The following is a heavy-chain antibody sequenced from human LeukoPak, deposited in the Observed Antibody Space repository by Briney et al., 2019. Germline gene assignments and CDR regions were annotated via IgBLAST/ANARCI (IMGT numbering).Heavy chain of an antibody. CDR2: ISWNSGSI. CDR1: GLTFSSHW. D-gene: IGHD5-18*01. J-gene: IGHJ4*02. CDR3: AKGSDVGYNYGKIDF. Sequence: GGSLRLSCAASGLTFSSHWMHWVRQAPGKGLEWVSGISWNSGSIGYADSVKGRFTISRDNAKNSLYLQMNSLRAEDTALYYCAKGSDVGYNYGKIDFWGQGALVTVSS. V-gene: IGHV3-9*01.